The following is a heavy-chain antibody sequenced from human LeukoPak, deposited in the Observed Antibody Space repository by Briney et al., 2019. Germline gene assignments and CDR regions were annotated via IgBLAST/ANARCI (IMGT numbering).Heavy chain of an antibody. V-gene: IGHV4-34*01. J-gene: IGHJ6*03. CDR1: GGSFSGYY. Sequence: PSETLSLTCAVYGGSFSGYYWSWIRQPPGKGLEWIGSYSGSTKYNSSLKSRVTISVDTSKDQFSLKLSSVTAADTAVYYCARGQRNYCTNGVCYYMDVWGKGTTVTVSS. CDR3: ARGQRNYCTNGVCYYMDV. D-gene: IGHD2-8*01. CDR2: YSGST.